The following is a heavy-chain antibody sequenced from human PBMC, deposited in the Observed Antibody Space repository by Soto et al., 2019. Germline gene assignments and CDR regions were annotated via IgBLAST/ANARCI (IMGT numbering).Heavy chain of an antibody. V-gene: IGHV3-23*01. CDR2: ITGSGSRT. D-gene: IGHD3-16*02. CDR1: GFTFANSV. J-gene: IGHJ4*02. CDR3: AKTFRPSSIWLSYRHKTHFDD. Sequence: EVQLLESGGGFGQPGGSLRLSCVGSGFTFANSVMTWVRQAPGKGLEWVSTITGSGSRTYYADFVKGRFTISRENSANTLYLQLDSLRGEDTARYSCAKTFRPSSIWLSYRHKTHFDDWGQGALVTVSS.